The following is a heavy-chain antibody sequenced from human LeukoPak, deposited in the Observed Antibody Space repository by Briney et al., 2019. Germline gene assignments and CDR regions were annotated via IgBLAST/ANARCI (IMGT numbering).Heavy chain of an antibody. V-gene: IGHV5-51*01. CDR1: GYIFTNYW. J-gene: IGHJ4*02. D-gene: IGHD3-22*01. Sequence: GESLKISCKGSGYIFTNYWIGWVRQMPGKGLEWMGIIYPDDSDTTYSPSFRGQVTISADKSISTAYLQWSSLKASDTAMYYCAREPDSSGYSFDYWGQGTLVTVSS. CDR2: IYPDDSDT. CDR3: AREPDSSGYSFDY.